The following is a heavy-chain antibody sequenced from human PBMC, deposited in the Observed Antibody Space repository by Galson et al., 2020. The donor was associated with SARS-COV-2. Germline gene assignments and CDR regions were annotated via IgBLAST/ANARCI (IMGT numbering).Heavy chain of an antibody. CDR3: ARDFRYGSGMYNYENGLDP. D-gene: IGHD3-10*01. CDR2: ISYDGSNK. CDR1: GFTFSSYA. J-gene: IGHJ5*02. V-gene: IGHV3-30*04. Sequence: GGSLRLTCAASGFTFSSYAMHWVRQAPGKGLEWVAVISYDGSNKYYADSGKGRSTISRDNSKNTLYLQMNSLRAEDTAVYYCARDFRYGSGMYNYENGLDPWGQGTLVTVSS.